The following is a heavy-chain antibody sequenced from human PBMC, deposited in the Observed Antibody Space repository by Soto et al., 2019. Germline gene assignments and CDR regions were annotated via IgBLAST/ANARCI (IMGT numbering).Heavy chain of an antibody. CDR2: INPSGGST. J-gene: IGHJ4*02. Sequence: QVQLVQSGAEVKMPGASVKVSCKASGYTFTSYYMHWVRQAPGQGLEWMGIINPSGGSTSYAQKFQGRVTMTRDTSTSTVYMELSSLRSEDTAVYYCARTSVPYDSSGYFGYWGQGTLVTVSS. V-gene: IGHV1-46*01. D-gene: IGHD3-22*01. CDR1: GYTFTSYY. CDR3: ARTSVPYDSSGYFGY.